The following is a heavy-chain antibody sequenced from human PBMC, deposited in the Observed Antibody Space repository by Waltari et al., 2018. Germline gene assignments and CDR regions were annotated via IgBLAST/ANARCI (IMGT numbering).Heavy chain of an antibody. CDR3: AIDRVTPERINLFDP. CDR2: TVYDAANK. V-gene: IGHV3-30*02. D-gene: IGHD2-21*02. J-gene: IGHJ5*02. Sequence: QVHLVESGGGVVQPGGALRLSCAASGFIFSNHAVHWVRQAPGMGLERVAITVYDAANKSFADSVKVRFTISRDDSKNTLYLQMNSLRAKDTAVYYCAIDRVTPERINLFDPWGQGTLVTVSS. CDR1: GFIFSNHA.